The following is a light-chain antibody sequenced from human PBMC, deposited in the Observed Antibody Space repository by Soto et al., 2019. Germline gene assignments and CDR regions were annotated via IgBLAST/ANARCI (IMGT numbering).Light chain of an antibody. V-gene: IGLV2-23*01. Sequence: QSALTQPASVSGSPGQSITISCTGTSSDVGSYKFVSWYQQHPGKAPKLMIYEGSKRPSGVSNRFSGSKSGNTASLTISGLQAEDEADYYCCSYAGSSTLAFGGGTELTVL. CDR1: SSDVGSYKF. J-gene: IGLJ2*01. CDR3: CSYAGSSTLA. CDR2: EGS.